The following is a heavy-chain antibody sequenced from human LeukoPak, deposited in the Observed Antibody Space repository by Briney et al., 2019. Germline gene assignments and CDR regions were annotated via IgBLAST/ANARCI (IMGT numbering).Heavy chain of an antibody. Sequence: SETLSPTCAVYGGSFSGYYWSWIRQPPGKGLEWIGEINHSGSTNYNPSLKSRVTISVDTSKNQFSLKLSSVTAADTAVYYCARGVPGCSSTSCLWPFDIWGQGTMVTVSS. J-gene: IGHJ3*02. CDR1: GGSFSGYY. D-gene: IGHD2-2*01. CDR3: ARGVPGCSSTSCLWPFDI. V-gene: IGHV4-34*01. CDR2: INHSGST.